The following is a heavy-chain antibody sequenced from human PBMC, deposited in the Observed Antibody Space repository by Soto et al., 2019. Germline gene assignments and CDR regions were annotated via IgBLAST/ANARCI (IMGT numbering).Heavy chain of an antibody. J-gene: IGHJ4*02. Sequence: QVQLVQSGAEVKKPGASVKVSCKASGYNFNGYYVHWVRQAPGQGLEWMGWINPNSGGTKYAQKFKGRVTMTRDTSISTAYMELRRVRYDDTAVYYCARPNLGDLDYWGQGPLVTVSS. D-gene: IGHD3-16*01. CDR2: INPNSGGT. V-gene: IGHV1-2*02. CDR3: ARPNLGDLDY. CDR1: GYNFNGYY.